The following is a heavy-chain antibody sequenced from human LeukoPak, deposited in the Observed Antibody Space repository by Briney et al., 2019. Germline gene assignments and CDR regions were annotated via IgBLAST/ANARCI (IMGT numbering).Heavy chain of an antibody. Sequence: GGSLRLSCAASGFTFSSYAMSWVRQAPGKGLEWVSAISGSGGSTYYADSVKGRFTISRDNSKNTLYLQMNSLRAEDTAVYYCAKVPHFNYNSSGYYIDYWGQGTLVTVSS. CDR1: GFTFSSYA. CDR3: AKVPHFNYNSSGYYIDY. D-gene: IGHD3-22*01. V-gene: IGHV3-23*01. J-gene: IGHJ4*02. CDR2: ISGSGGST.